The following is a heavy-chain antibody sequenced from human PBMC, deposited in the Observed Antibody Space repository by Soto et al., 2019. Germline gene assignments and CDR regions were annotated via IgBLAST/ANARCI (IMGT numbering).Heavy chain of an antibody. Sequence: SGPTLVNPTPPLTLTCTFSGFSLSTSGVGVGWIRQPPGKALEWRALIYWNDDKRYSTSLKSRLTVTKDPSKNQVVLTMTNMDPVYTATYYFAHSRGAVGDKPFDYWGQVTRVTVSS. D-gene: IGHD1-26*01. CDR2: IYWNDDK. V-gene: IGHV2-5*01. J-gene: IGHJ4*02. CDR1: GFSLSTSGVG. CDR3: AHSRGAVGDKPFDY.